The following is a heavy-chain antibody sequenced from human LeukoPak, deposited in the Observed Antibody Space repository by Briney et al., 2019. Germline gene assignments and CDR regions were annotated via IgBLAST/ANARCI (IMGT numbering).Heavy chain of an antibody. CDR2: INHSGST. CDR3: ARQTLVGATALDY. Sequence: PPETLSLTCAVYGGSFSGYYWSWIRQPPGKGLEWIGEINHSGSTNYNPSLKSRVTISVDTSKNQFSLKLSSVTAADTAVYYCARQTLVGATALDYWGQGTLVTVSS. J-gene: IGHJ4*02. V-gene: IGHV4-34*01. CDR1: GGSFSGYY. D-gene: IGHD1-26*01.